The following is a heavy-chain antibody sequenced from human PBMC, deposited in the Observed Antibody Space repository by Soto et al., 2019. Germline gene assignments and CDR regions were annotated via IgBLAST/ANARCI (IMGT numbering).Heavy chain of an antibody. CDR2: ISAYNGNT. D-gene: IGHD4-4*01. Sequence: QVQLVQSGAEVKKPGASVKVSCKASGYTFTSYGISWVRQAPGQGLEWMGWISAYNGNTNYAQKLQGRVTMTTDTSTSTDYIELKSLRSDVTAVYYCARVTTVTTNYYYYYMDVWVKGTTVTVSS. CDR3: ARVTTVTTNYYYYYMDV. CDR1: GYTFTSYG. V-gene: IGHV1-18*01. J-gene: IGHJ6*03.